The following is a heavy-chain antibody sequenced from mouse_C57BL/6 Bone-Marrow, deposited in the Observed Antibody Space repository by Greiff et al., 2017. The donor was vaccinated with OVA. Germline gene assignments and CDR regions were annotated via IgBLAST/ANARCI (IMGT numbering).Heavy chain of an antibody. Sequence: QVTLKECGPGILQSSQTLSLTCSFSGFSLSTSGMGVSWIRQPSGKGLEWLAHIYWDDDKRYNPSLKRRLTISKDTSRNQVFLKITSVDTADTATYYCARRALYYWVFAYWGQGTLVTVSA. CDR1: GFSLSTSGMG. J-gene: IGHJ3*01. CDR3: ARRALYYWVFAY. CDR2: IYWDDDK. D-gene: IGHD2-1*01. V-gene: IGHV8-12*01.